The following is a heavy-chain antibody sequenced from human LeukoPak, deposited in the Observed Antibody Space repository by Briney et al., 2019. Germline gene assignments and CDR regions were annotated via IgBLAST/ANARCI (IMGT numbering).Heavy chain of an antibody. V-gene: IGHV3-48*02. CDR3: ARRLENSGYDYAFDY. Sequence: GGALRLSCAASGFTFSSYSMNWVRQAPGKGREWVSYISSSSSTIHYADSVKGRFTISRDNAKNSLYMQMNSLRDEDTALYYCARRLENSGYDYAFDYWGQGTLVTVSS. J-gene: IGHJ4*02. CDR2: ISSSSSTI. CDR1: GFTFSSYS. D-gene: IGHD5-12*01.